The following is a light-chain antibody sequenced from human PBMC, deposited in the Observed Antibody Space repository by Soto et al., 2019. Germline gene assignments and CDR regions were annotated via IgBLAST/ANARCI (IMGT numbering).Light chain of an antibody. V-gene: IGKV3-15*01. CDR2: AAS. J-gene: IGKJ3*01. Sequence: EIVMTQSPATLSVSPGERATLSCRASQSVSGNLAWYQQKPGQAPRLLIYAASTRPTCVPATFSGSGSRTEFTLTISSLHSQDFAVYYCQQYNNWPPITFGPGTKVDIK. CDR1: QSVSGN. CDR3: QQYNNWPPIT.